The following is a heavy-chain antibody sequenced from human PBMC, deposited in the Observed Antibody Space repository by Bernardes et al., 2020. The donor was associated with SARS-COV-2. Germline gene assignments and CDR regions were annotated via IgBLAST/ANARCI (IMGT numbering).Heavy chain of an antibody. J-gene: IGHJ5*02. Sequence: PEIRSRTCADSGACWRSYYGSWFRQPPGKELEWIAYMSYTGSSNHNPSLKSRVTISVDTSKNQFSLTLSSVTAADTAMYYCAGIIIGTPFGWFDPWGRGTLVTVSS. D-gene: IGHD1-20*01. CDR3: AGIIIGTPFGWFDP. V-gene: IGHV4-59*01. CDR1: GACWRSYY. CDR2: MSYTGSS.